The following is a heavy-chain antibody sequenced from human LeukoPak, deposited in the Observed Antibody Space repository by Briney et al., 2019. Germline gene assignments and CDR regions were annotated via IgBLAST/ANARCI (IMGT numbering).Heavy chain of an antibody. V-gene: IGHV1-46*01. CDR1: GYTFTSFH. Sequence: GASVKVSCKASGYTFTSFHMHWVRQAPGQGLEWMGIINPSGSSTNYAQKFQGRVTMTRDTSTSTVYMELSSLRSEDTAVYYCAREGFMTYYCYGMDVWGQGTTVTVSS. D-gene: IGHD3-10*01. CDR3: AREGFMTYYCYGMDV. CDR2: INPSGSST. J-gene: IGHJ6*02.